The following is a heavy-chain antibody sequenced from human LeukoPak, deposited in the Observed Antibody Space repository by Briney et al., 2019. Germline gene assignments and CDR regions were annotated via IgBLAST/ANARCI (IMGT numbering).Heavy chain of an antibody. CDR1: GFTFSSYE. V-gene: IGHV3-48*03. Sequence: GGSLRLSCAASGFTFSSYEMNWVRQAPGKGLEWVSYISSSGSTIYYADSAKGRFTISRDNAKNSLYLQMNSLRAEDTAIYYCARDSGCSGGSCYPYYDYWGQGTLVTVSS. CDR2: ISSSGSTI. CDR3: ARDSGCSGGSCYPYYDY. J-gene: IGHJ4*02. D-gene: IGHD2-15*01.